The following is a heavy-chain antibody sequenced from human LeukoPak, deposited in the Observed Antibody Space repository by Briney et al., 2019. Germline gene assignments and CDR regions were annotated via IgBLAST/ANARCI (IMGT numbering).Heavy chain of an antibody. CDR3: ARDKGDILTGSLAFDI. J-gene: IGHJ3*02. CDR1: GYTFTSYG. V-gene: IGHV1-18*01. D-gene: IGHD3-9*01. CDR2: ISAYNGNT. Sequence: GASVKVSCKASGYTFTSYGISWVRQAPGQGLEWMGWISAYNGNTNYAQKLQGRVTMTTDTSTSTAYMELRSLRSDDTAVYYCARDKGDILTGSLAFDIWGQGTMSPSLQ.